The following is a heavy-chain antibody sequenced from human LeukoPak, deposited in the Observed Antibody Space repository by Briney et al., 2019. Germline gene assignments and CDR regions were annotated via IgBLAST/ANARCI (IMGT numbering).Heavy chain of an antibody. CDR2: INQDGGTR. CDR3: ARDMKGNLDY. V-gene: IGHV3-7*01. Sequence: GGSLRLSCAASGFTFSNTWMAWVRQAPGKGLEWVANINQDGGTRQYADSVRGRFTISRDNAKNSLYLEMNSLRAEDTGLYHCARDMKGNLDYWGQGTLVTVSS. CDR1: GFTFSNTW. D-gene: IGHD3-16*01. J-gene: IGHJ4*02.